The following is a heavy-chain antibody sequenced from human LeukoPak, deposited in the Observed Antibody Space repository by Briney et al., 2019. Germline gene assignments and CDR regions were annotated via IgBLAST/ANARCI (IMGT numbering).Heavy chain of an antibody. CDR2: IDQHGRDK. J-gene: IGHJ4*02. CDR3: VRGSGWFFGF. D-gene: IGHD6-19*01. CDR1: ASTFSGNW. Sequence: GGSLRLSCAASASTFSGNWMNRVRQAPGKGLEWVASIDQHGRDKYFLDSVKGRFTISRDNSKSSLYLQMNSLRAEDTAVYYCVRGSGWFFGFWGQGSLVTVSS. V-gene: IGHV3-7*01.